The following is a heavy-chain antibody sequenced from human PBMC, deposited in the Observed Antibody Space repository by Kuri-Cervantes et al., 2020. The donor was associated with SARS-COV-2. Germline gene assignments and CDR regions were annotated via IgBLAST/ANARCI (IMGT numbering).Heavy chain of an antibody. Sequence: SETLSLTCVVYSGSCSCYYWTWIRQPPGKGLEWIGEINHSGSTNYNLSLKSRVLMSVDTSKNQFSLKLSSVTAADTAVYYCARQPGGLIVVVPAAPGWFDPWGQGTLVTVSS. V-gene: IGHV4-34*01. CDR1: SGSCSCYY. CDR2: INHSGST. CDR3: ARQPGGLIVVVPAAPGWFDP. J-gene: IGHJ5*02. D-gene: IGHD2-2*01.